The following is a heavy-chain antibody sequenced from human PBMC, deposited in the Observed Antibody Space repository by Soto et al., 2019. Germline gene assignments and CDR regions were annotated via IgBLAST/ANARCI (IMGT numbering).Heavy chain of an antibody. J-gene: IGHJ6*02. CDR3: ASSRHIDGDTIRGCLDV. D-gene: IGHD4-17*01. CDR2: IMPVFAIA. Sequence: QVQLVQSGAEVKKPGSSVKVSCKASGGTFSSNAISWVRQAPGQALEWMGGIMPVFAIANYAQKFQGRVTITADESTSTAYMELSSLRSEDTAVYDCASSRHIDGDTIRGCLDVWGQGTTVTVSS. CDR1: GGTFSSNA. V-gene: IGHV1-69*01.